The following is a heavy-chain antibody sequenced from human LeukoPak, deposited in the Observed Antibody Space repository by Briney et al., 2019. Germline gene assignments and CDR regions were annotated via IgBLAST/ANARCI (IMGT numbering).Heavy chain of an antibody. D-gene: IGHD2/OR15-2a*01. CDR1: GGSISSYY. CDR3: ADFPPSVGGDV. V-gene: IGHV4-4*07. CDR2: IYTSGST. J-gene: IGHJ6*02. Sequence: SETLSLTCTVSGGSISSYYWSWIRQPAGKGLEWMGRIYTSGSTNYNPSPKSRVTMSVDTSKNQFSLKLSSVTAADTAVYYCADFPPSVGGDVWGQGTTVTVSS.